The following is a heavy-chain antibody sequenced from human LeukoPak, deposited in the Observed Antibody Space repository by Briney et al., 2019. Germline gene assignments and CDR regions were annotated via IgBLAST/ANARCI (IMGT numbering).Heavy chain of an antibody. CDR3: ARRRGDSSNFDY. J-gene: IGHJ4*02. V-gene: IGHV4-4*02. Sequence: SETLSLTCAISGGSVSNSNWWTWVRQPPGKGLEWIGEIYHTGSTNYNPSLKSRVTISLDTSKNQFSLKVSSVTAADTAVYYCARRRGDSSNFDYWGQGTRVTVSS. CDR2: IYHTGST. D-gene: IGHD6-13*01. CDR1: GGSVSNSNW.